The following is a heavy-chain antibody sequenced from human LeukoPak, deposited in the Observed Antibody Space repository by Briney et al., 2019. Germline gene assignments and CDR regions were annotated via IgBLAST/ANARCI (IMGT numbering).Heavy chain of an antibody. J-gene: IGHJ4*02. V-gene: IGHV4-59*01. Sequence: PSETLSLTCTVSGGSIRNYYWSWIRQPPGKGLEWIGYIYYSGSTNYNPSLKSRVTISLDTSKSQFSLKLSSVTAADTAVYYCARDGSGTFDYWGQGTLVTVSS. CDR1: GGSIRNYY. CDR2: IYYSGST. CDR3: ARDGSGTFDY. D-gene: IGHD1-26*01.